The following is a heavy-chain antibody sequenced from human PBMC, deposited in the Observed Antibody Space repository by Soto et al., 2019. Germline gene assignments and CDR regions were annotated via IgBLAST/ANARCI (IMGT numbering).Heavy chain of an antibody. D-gene: IGHD6-13*01. CDR1: GFTFSSYA. V-gene: IGHV3-23*01. J-gene: IGHJ5*02. CDR2: ISGRGGST. Sequence: EVQLLESGGGLVQPGGSLRLSCAASGFTFSSYAMSWVRQAPGKGLEWVSAISGRGGSTYYADSVKGRFTISRDNSKNTLYLQMNSRIAEDTAVYYCAKDKGRYSSSWAPITNWFVPGGQGTLVTVSS. CDR3: AKDKGRYSSSWAPITNWFVP.